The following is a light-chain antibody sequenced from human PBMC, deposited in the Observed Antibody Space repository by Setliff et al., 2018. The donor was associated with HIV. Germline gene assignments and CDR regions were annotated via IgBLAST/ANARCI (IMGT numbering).Light chain of an antibody. V-gene: IGLV2-23*01. J-gene: IGLJ1*01. CDR2: QAS. CDR3: CSNTGSNTYV. Sequence: LTQPASVSGSPGQSITISCTGTSGDVGRYNLVSWYQQQPGKPPKLMIYQASKRPSGVSHRFSGSKSGNTASLTISGLQAEDEADYYCCSNTGSNTYVFGTGTTVTVL. CDR1: SGDVGRYNL.